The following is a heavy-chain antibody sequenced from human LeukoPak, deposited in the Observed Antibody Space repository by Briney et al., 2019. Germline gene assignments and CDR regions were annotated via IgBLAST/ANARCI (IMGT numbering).Heavy chain of an antibody. CDR3: AMTYYDILTGYFDFDY. D-gene: IGHD3-9*01. Sequence: GGSLRLSCAASGFTVSSNYMGWVRQAPGKGLEWVSVIYSGGSTYCADSVKGRFTISRDNSKNTLYLQMNSLRAEDTAVYYCAMTYYDILTGYFDFDYWGQGTLVTVSS. V-gene: IGHV3-66*02. CDR2: IYSGGST. CDR1: GFTVSSNY. J-gene: IGHJ4*02.